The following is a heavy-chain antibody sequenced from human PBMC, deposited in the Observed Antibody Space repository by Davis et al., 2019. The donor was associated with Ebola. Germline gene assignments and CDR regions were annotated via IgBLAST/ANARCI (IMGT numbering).Heavy chain of an antibody. CDR1: GFTFSSYS. D-gene: IGHD3-16*01. CDR3: AKGAIGGVAYTSYFDY. Sequence: GESLKISCAASGFTFSSYSMNWVRQAPGKGLEWVAVIWYDRSNKYYADSVKGRFTISRDNSKNTLYLQMNSLRAEDTAVYYCAKGAIGGVAYTSYFDYWGQGTLVTVSS. V-gene: IGHV3-33*06. CDR2: IWYDRSNK. J-gene: IGHJ4*02.